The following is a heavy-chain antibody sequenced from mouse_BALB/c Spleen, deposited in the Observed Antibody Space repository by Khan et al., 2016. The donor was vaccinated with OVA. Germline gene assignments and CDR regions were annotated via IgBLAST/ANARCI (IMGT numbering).Heavy chain of an antibody. CDR2: IYPGGYFT. D-gene: IGHD3-1*01. V-gene: IGHV1-63*02. J-gene: IGHJ1*01. CDR1: GYTFTNYW. Sequence: VQLQESGGEVVRPGTSVEISCKASGYTFTNYWLGWLRQRPGHGLEWIGDIYPGGYFTNYNEQFKGKATLTVDTSSSTADMQLSSLTSEDSAVYFCARWATWFFDGWGAGTTVTVSS. CDR3: ARWATWFFDG.